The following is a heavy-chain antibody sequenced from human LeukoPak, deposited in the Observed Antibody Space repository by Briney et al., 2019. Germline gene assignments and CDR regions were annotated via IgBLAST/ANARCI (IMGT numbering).Heavy chain of an antibody. Sequence: PSETLSLTCAVYGGSFSGYYWSWIRQPPGKGLEWVGEINHSGSTNYNPSLKSRVTISVDTSKNQFSLKLSSVTAADTAVHYCARRVTVTTLRYFDYWGQGTLVTVSS. J-gene: IGHJ4*02. D-gene: IGHD4-17*01. CDR2: INHSGST. V-gene: IGHV4-34*01. CDR1: GGSFSGYY. CDR3: ARRVTVTTLRYFDY.